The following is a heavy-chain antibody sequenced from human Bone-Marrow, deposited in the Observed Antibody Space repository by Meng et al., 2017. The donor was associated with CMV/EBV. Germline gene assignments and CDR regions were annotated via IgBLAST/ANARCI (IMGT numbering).Heavy chain of an antibody. J-gene: IGHJ3*02. V-gene: IGHV1-24*01. CDR3: ARHNQNWNLLNSGAFDI. Sequence: ASVKVSCKVSGYTLTELSRHWVRQAPGKGLEWMGGFDPEDGETIYAQKFQGRVTMTEDTSTDTAYMELSSLRSEDTAVYYCARHNQNWNLLNSGAFDIWGQGTMVTVSS. D-gene: IGHD1-7*01. CDR2: FDPEDGET. CDR1: GYTLTELS.